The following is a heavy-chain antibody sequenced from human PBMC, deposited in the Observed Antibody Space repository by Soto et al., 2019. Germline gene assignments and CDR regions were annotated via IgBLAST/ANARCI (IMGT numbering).Heavy chain of an antibody. Sequence: QVQLVQSGAEVKKPGASVKVSCKASGYTFTNYVIHWVRQAPGQSLERMGWVGIGSTKTDYSQKFLGRVTFSRDTSANTAHMELSGLKSEDTAVYYCAREGVASATHPWGDAFDIWGQGTMVTVSS. CDR1: GYTFTNYV. CDR2: VGIGSTKT. J-gene: IGHJ3*02. D-gene: IGHD3-16*01. V-gene: IGHV1-3*04. CDR3: AREGVASATHPWGDAFDI.